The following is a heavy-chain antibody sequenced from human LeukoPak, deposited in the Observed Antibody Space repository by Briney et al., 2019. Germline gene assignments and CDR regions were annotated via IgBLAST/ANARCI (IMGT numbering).Heavy chain of an antibody. D-gene: IGHD5-24*01. CDR1: GGSISSGGYS. Sequence: SETLSLTCAVSGGSISSGGYSWSWIRQPPGKGLEWIGYIYHSGSTYYNPSLKSRVTISVDTSKNQFSLKLSSVTAADTAVYYCARGVRDGYNLFDRNQYYFDYWGQGTLVTVSS. CDR3: ARGVRDGYNLFDRNQYYFDY. V-gene: IGHV4-30-2*01. CDR2: IYHSGST. J-gene: IGHJ4*02.